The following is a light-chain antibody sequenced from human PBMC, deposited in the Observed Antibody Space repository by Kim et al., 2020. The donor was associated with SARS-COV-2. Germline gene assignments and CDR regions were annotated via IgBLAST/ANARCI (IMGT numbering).Light chain of an antibody. CDR3: QQYDVYPIT. CDR2: GAS. CDR1: NDITNY. J-gene: IGKJ5*01. V-gene: IGKV1-16*01. Sequence: ASVGDRVTITCRASNDITNYLAWFQQRPGKAPRSLIYGASTLQSGVPSRFSGSGSGTDFTLTITSVQPEDFATYFCQQYDVYPITFGQGTRLEIK.